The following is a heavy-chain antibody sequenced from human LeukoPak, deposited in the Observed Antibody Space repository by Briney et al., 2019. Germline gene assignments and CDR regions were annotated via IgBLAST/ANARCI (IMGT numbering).Heavy chain of an antibody. V-gene: IGHV4-38-2*02. CDR2: IYSGGET. CDR1: GFTFSDYA. Sequence: GSLRLSCAASGFTFSDYAMSWVRQSPGKGLEWIGSIYSGGETHYNPSLNSRVTIFLDTSKNRFSLNLISVTATDTAVYYCVRDYSNFVQGDWGQGTLVTVSS. CDR3: VRDYSNFVQGD. D-gene: IGHD4-11*01. J-gene: IGHJ4*02.